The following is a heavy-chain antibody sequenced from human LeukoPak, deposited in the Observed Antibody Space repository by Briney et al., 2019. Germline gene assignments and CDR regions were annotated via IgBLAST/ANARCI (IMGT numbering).Heavy chain of an antibody. Sequence: PSETLSLTCTVSRGSISSYYWSWIRQPPGKGLEWIGYIYYSGSTNYNPSLKSRVTISVDTSKNQFSLRLSSVTAADTAVYYCARGTMVVTYAFDIWGQGTMVTGSS. CDR1: RGSISSYY. V-gene: IGHV4-59*13. CDR2: IYYSGST. D-gene: IGHD4-23*01. J-gene: IGHJ3*02. CDR3: ARGTMVVTYAFDI.